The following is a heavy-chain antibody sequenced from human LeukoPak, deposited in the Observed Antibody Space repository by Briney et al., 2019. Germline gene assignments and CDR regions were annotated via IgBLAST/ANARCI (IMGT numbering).Heavy chain of an antibody. D-gene: IGHD3-3*01. CDR2: ISAYNGNT. CDR1: GYTFTSYG. Sequence: ASVKVSCKASGYTFTSYGISWVRQAPGQGLEWMGWISAYNGNTNYAQKLQGRVTMTTDTSTSTAYMELRSLRSDDTAMYYCARAGRGYYDFWSGYYRFDYWGQGTLVTVSS. V-gene: IGHV1-18*01. CDR3: ARAGRGYYDFWSGYYRFDY. J-gene: IGHJ4*02.